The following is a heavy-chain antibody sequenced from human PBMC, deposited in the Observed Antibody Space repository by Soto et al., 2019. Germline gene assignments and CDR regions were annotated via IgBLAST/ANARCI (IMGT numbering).Heavy chain of an antibody. CDR3: ARHNVDYGSNWFDP. V-gene: IGHV4-39*01. J-gene: IGHJ5*02. CDR1: DDSINSDKYY. D-gene: IGHD4-17*01. CDR2: IYYSGST. Sequence: SETLSLTCSVSDDSINSDKYYWGWIRQPPGKGLEWIGNIYYSGSTNYNPSLKSRVTISVDTSKNQFSLKLSSVTAADTAVYYCARHNVDYGSNWFDPWGQGTLVTVSS.